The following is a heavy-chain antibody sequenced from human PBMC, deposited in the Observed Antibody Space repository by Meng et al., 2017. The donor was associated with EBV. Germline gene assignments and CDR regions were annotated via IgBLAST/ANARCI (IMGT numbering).Heavy chain of an antibody. CDR1: GYTFTSYD. V-gene: IGHV1-8*01. J-gene: IGHJ5*02. CDR2: MNPNSGNT. D-gene: IGHD3-22*01. Sequence: QGQPGESGAEVKKPGASVKVSCKASGYTFTSYDINWVRQATGQGLEWMGWMNPNSGNTGYAQKFQGRVTMTRNTSISTAYMELSSLRSEDTAVYYCARGPYYYDSSGYYYGEFDPWGQGTLVTVSS. CDR3: ARGPYYYDSSGYYYGEFDP.